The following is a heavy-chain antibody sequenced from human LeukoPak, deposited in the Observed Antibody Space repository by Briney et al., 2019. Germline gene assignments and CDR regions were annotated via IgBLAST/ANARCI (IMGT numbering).Heavy chain of an antibody. CDR3: AKDVSVDTAMVTGFDY. Sequence: PGGSLRLSCAASGFTFSSYAMSWVRQAPGKGLEWVSAISGSGGSTYYADSVKGRFTISRDNSKNTLYLQMNSLRAEDTAVYYCAKDVSVDTAMVTGFDYWGQGTLVTVSS. D-gene: IGHD5-18*01. CDR1: GFTFSSYA. J-gene: IGHJ4*02. V-gene: IGHV3-23*01. CDR2: ISGSGGST.